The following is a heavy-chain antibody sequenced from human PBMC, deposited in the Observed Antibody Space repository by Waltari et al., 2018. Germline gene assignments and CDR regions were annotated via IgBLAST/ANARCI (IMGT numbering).Heavy chain of an antibody. D-gene: IGHD3-10*01. J-gene: IGHJ3*02. CDR1: GFTFSSYS. CDR2: ISSSSSYI. CDR3: VRVGGRYVRDAFDI. Sequence: EVQLVESGGGLVKPGGSLRLSCAASGFTFSSYSMNWVRQAPGKGLEWVSSISSSSSYIYYADSVKGRFTISRDNAKNSLYLQMNSLRAEDTAVYYCVRVGGRYVRDAFDIWGQGTMVTVSS. V-gene: IGHV3-21*01.